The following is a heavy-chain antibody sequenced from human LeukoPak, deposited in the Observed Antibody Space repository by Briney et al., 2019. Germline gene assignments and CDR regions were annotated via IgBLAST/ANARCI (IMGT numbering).Heavy chain of an antibody. CDR3: TASMTTVTMGWSDP. Sequence: GRSLRLSCEASGFTFDNYAMHWVRQAPGKGLEWVSGISWNSGSIGYADFVKGRFTISRDNAKNSLYLQMNSLRAEDMALYYCTASMTTVTMGWSDPWGQGTLVTVSS. J-gene: IGHJ5*02. CDR2: ISWNSGSI. CDR1: GFTFDNYA. D-gene: IGHD4-17*01. V-gene: IGHV3-9*03.